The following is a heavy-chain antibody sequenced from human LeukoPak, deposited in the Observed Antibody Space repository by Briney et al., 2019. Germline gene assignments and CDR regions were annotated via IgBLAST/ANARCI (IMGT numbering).Heavy chain of an antibody. Sequence: GGSLRLSCAASGFTCSSYAMSWVRQGPGKGLEWVSAISGSGGSTYYADSVKGRFTISRDNSKNTLYLQMNSLRAEDTAVYYCAKPQWPRNTHYFDYWGQGTLVTVSS. CDR1: GFTCSSYA. V-gene: IGHV3-23*01. D-gene: IGHD6-19*01. CDR2: ISGSGGST. CDR3: AKPQWPRNTHYFDY. J-gene: IGHJ4*02.